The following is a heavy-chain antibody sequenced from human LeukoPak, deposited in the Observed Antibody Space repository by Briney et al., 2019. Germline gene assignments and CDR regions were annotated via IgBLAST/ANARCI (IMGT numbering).Heavy chain of an antibody. J-gene: IGHJ4*02. CDR1: GFTFGDYA. CDR2: IRSKAYGGTT. V-gene: IGHV3-49*04. Sequence: GGSLRLSGPASGFTFGDYAMSWVRKAPGKGLEGVGFIRSKAYGGTTEYAASVKGRFTISRDDSKSIAYLQMNSLKTEDTAVYYCTREHYGSGSYYPPLDYWGQGTLVTVSS. D-gene: IGHD3-10*01. CDR3: TREHYGSGSYYPPLDY.